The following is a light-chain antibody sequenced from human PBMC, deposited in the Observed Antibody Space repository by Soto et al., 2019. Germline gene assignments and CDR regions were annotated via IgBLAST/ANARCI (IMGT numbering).Light chain of an antibody. CDR2: DAS. CDR3: PQYGSSPVT. V-gene: IGKV3D-20*01. CDR1: QSVFKNY. J-gene: IGKJ4*01. Sequence: DIVLTQSPALMSLSPGEGATLSCRASQSVFKNYLAWYQQRPGQEPRLLIYDASTRAIGIPDRFRGSGSGTDFTLAVSRLEPEDFAISYCPQYGSSPVTVGGGTKVEIK.